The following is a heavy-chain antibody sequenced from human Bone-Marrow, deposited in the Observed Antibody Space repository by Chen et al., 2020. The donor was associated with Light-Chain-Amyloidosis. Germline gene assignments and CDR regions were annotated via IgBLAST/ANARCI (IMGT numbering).Heavy chain of an antibody. D-gene: IGHD5-12*01. CDR1: GFTFSDYW. CDR3: ARSPTVATQAFDI. CDR2: IRQAGNEK. Sequence: EVQLVESVGGLVQPGGSLRLSCAASGFTFSDYWMNWVRQAPGKGLEWVANIRQAGNEKYYVDSVNDRFTISRDNAKRSLYLQMDSLRADDTAVYYCARSPTVATQAFDIWGQGTMVIVS. J-gene: IGHJ3*02. V-gene: IGHV3-7*01.